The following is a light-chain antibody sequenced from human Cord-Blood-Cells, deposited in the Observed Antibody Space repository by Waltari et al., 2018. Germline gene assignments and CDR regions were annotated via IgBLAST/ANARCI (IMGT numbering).Light chain of an antibody. CDR2: DAC. CDR3: QQYNSYSPT. J-gene: IGKJ1*01. V-gene: IGKV1-5*01. Sequence: DIQMTQSPSTLSASVGDRVTITCRASQSISSWLAWYQQKPGKAPKLLIYDACSLESGGPSRFSGSGSGTGCTLTISSLQPDDFATYYCQQYNSYSPTSGQGTKVEIK. CDR1: QSISSW.